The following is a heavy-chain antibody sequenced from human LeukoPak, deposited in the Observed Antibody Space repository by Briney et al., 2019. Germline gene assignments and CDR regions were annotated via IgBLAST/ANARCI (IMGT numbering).Heavy chain of an antibody. Sequence: SGGSLRLSCAASGFTFSSYEMNWVRQAPGKGLEWVSYISSSGSTIYYADSVKGRFTISRDNAKNSLYLQMNSLRAEDTAVYYCARDLRGYSGYEPFDYWGQGTLVTVSS. CDR3: ARDLRGYSGYEPFDY. D-gene: IGHD5-12*01. J-gene: IGHJ4*02. CDR2: ISSSGSTI. V-gene: IGHV3-48*03. CDR1: GFTFSSYE.